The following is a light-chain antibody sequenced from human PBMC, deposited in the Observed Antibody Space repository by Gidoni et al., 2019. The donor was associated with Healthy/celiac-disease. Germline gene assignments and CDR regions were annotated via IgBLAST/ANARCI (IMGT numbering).Light chain of an antibody. Sequence: SYVLTQPPSVSVATGQTARLTCGGNNIGSKSVHWYQQEPGQAPVLVVYDDSDRPSGIPERFSGSNSGNTATLTISRVEAGDEADYYCQVWDSSSDHHYVFGTGTKVTVL. CDR3: QVWDSSSDHHYV. V-gene: IGLV3-21*02. J-gene: IGLJ1*01. CDR2: DDS. CDR1: NIGSKS.